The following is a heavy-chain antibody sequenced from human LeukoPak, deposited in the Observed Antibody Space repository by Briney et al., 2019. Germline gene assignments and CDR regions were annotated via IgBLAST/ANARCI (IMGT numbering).Heavy chain of an antibody. CDR2: IYQSGNT. CDR3: ARGSGGSYSYYYYYMDV. CDR1: GYSISDGYY. D-gene: IGHD1-26*01. J-gene: IGHJ6*03. V-gene: IGHV4-38-2*02. Sequence: SETLSLTCTVSGYSISDGYYWAWIRQPPGKGLEWIGSIYQSGNTYYNLSLKSRVTISVDTSENQFSLKLSSVTAADTAVYYCARGSGGSYSYYYYYMDVWGKGTTVTVSS.